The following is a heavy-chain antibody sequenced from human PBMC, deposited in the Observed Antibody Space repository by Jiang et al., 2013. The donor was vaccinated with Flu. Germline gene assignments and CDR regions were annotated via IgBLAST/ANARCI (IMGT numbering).Heavy chain of an antibody. CDR1: TDTFSRYG. V-gene: IGHV1-3*01. CDR2: IKSGGGST. CDR3: SIVVASGAFEH. J-gene: IGHJ5*02. Sequence: SGAEVKKPGASVKVSCQTSTDTFSRYGVHWARQAPGQSFEWLGWIKSGGGSTKYSQKFQGRVTITGDSSASTIYMEMSGLRPEDTALYYCSIVVASGAFEHWGQGTLVTVSS. D-gene: IGHD3-16*01.